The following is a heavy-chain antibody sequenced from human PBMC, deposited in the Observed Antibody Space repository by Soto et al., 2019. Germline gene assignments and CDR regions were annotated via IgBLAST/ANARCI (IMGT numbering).Heavy chain of an antibody. J-gene: IGHJ6*02. CDR2: IIPIFGTA. CDR3: ARDRVGSSSRGSKLYYYYGMDV. D-gene: IGHD6-13*01. Sequence: QVQLVQSGAEVKKPGSSVKVSCKASGGTFSSYAISWVRQAPGQGLEWMGGIIPIFGTANYAQKFQGRVTITAEKSTSTAYMELSSLRSEDTAVYYCARDRVGSSSRGSKLYYYYGMDVWGQGPTVTVSS. V-gene: IGHV1-69*06. CDR1: GGTFSSYA.